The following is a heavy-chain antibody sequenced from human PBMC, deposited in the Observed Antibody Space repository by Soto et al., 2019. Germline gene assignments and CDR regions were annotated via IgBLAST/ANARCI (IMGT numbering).Heavy chain of an antibody. CDR3: AKDRSPQVLRYFDSDGMYYYGMDV. Sequence: GGSLRLSCAASGFTFSSYAMSWVRQAPGKGLEWVSAISGSGGSTYYADSVKGRFTISRDNSKNTLYLQMNSLRAEDTAVYYCAKDRSPQVLRYFDSDGMYYYGMDVWGQGTTVTVSS. CDR1: GFTFSSYA. J-gene: IGHJ6*02. CDR2: ISGSGGST. V-gene: IGHV3-23*01. D-gene: IGHD3-9*01.